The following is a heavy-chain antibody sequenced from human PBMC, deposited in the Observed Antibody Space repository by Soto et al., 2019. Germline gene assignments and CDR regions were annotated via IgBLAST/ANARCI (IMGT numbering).Heavy chain of an antibody. D-gene: IGHD3-10*01. CDR1: GYSFTSYL. J-gene: IGHJ6*01. V-gene: IGHV5-51*01. CDR2: IYPGDSDT. CDR3: YYYGPQAPYFGMDV. Sequence: PGESLKISCKGSGYSFTSYLICWVRQMPVKGLEWMGIIYPGDSDTRYSPSFQGQVTISADKSISTAYLQWSSLKASDTAMYYCYYYGPQAPYFGMDVCGQRTTVAVCS.